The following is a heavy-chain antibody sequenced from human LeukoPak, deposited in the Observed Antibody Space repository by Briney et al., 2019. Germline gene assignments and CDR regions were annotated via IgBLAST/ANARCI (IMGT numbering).Heavy chain of an antibody. CDR3: ARIYTVTSAFDY. J-gene: IGHJ4*02. Sequence: ASVKVSCKASGYTFTAYYMHWVRQAPGQGLEWMGWINPNSGGTNYAQQFQGRVTMTTDTSISTAYMELSRLRTDDTAVYYCARIYTVTSAFDYWGQGTLVTVSS. CDR2: INPNSGGT. D-gene: IGHD4-17*01. CDR1: GYTFTAYY. V-gene: IGHV1-2*02.